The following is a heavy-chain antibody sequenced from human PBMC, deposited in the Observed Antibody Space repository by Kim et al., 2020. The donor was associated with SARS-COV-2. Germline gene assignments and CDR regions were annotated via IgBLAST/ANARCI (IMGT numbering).Heavy chain of an antibody. J-gene: IGHJ3*02. V-gene: IGHV3-23*03. Sequence: GGSLRLSCAASGFTFSSYAMSWVRQAPGKGLEWVSVIYSGGSSTYYADFEKGRFTILRDNSKNTLYLQMNILRAEDTAVYYVAKGGRDWLWLFAFCSWG. CDR3: AKGGRDWLWLFAFCS. CDR1: GFTFSSYA. D-gene: IGHD3-9*01. CDR2: IYSGGSST.